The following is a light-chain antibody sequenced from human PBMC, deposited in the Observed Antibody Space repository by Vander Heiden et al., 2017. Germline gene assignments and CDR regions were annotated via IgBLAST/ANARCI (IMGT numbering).Light chain of an antibody. Sequence: DIQMTQSPSSLSASVGDRVTITCQASQDISYYLNWYQQKPGKAPKLLIYDASNLETGVPSRFSGSGSGTDFTFTIGSLRPEDIATYYCQQYDNLPLTFGAGTKVEIK. J-gene: IGKJ4*01. CDR1: QDISYY. CDR3: QQYDNLPLT. V-gene: IGKV1-33*01. CDR2: DAS.